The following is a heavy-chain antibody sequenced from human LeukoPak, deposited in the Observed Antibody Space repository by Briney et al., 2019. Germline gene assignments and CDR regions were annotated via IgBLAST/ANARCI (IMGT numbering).Heavy chain of an antibody. V-gene: IGHV4-31*03. CDR1: GGSISSGGYY. D-gene: IGHD5-12*01. CDR2: IYYSGST. Sequence: SETLSLTCTVSGGSISSGGYYWSWIRQYPGKGLEWIGYIYYSGSTYYNPSLKSRVTISVDTSKNQFSLKLSSVTAADTAVYYCARGRAPYSGYDWSWFDPWGQGTLVTVSS. J-gene: IGHJ5*02. CDR3: ARGRAPYSGYDWSWFDP.